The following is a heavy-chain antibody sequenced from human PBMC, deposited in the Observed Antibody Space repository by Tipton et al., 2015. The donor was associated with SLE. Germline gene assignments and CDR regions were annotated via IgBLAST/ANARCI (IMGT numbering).Heavy chain of an antibody. CDR1: GFSFSNYE. CDR3: ARENSGDY. J-gene: IGHJ4*02. Sequence: SLRLSCDASGFSFSNYEMNWVRQAPGKGLEWVSYISSSGYTTYNAASVKGRFTISRDNAKNTLYLQMNSLRAEDTAVYYCARENSGDYWGQGTLVTVSS. CDR2: ISSSGYTT. D-gene: IGHD1-26*01. V-gene: IGHV3-48*03.